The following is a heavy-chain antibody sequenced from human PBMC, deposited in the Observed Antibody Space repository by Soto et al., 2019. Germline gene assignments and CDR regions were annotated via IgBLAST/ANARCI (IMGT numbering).Heavy chain of an antibody. CDR1: GYTFTSYG. J-gene: IGHJ4*02. V-gene: IGHV1-18*01. CDR3: ARVHLNGSGSYDFDY. Sequence: QVQLVQSGAEVKKPGASVKVSCKASGYTFTSYGISWVRQAPGQGLEWMGWISAYNGNTNYAQKLQGRVTMTTDTATSTGGMELRSRRSDDTAVYYCARVHLNGSGSYDFDYWGQRTLVTVSS. CDR2: ISAYNGNT. D-gene: IGHD3-10*01.